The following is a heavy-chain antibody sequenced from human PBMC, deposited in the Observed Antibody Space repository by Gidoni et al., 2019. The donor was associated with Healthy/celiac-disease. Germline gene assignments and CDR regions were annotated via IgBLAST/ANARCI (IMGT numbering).Heavy chain of an antibody. D-gene: IGHD4-17*01. CDR3: ARAVDYGDYSEYYFDY. CDR1: GFTFSDYS. V-gene: IGHV3-11*05. Sequence: QVQLVESGGGLVKPGGSLRLSCPVSGFTFSDYSMSWIRPAPGKGLEWVSYISSSSSYTNYADSVKGRFTISRDNAKNSLYLQMNSLRAEDTAVYYCARAVDYGDYSEYYFDYWGQGTLVTVSS. J-gene: IGHJ4*02. CDR2: ISSSSSYT.